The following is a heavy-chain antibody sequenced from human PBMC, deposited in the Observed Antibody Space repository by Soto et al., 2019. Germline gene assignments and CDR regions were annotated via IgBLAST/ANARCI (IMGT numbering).Heavy chain of an antibody. V-gene: IGHV1-46*01. CDR3: ARDGNHCSTTSCPNNHHHYGMDV. CDR2: INPSGSTT. D-gene: IGHD2-2*01. CDR1: GYTFTSYY. Sequence: ASVKVSCKASGYTFTSYYMHWVRQAPGQGLEWMGIINPSGSTTIYAPRFQGRVTLTRDTSTSTVYMELSSLRSADTAVYYCARDGNHCSTTSCPNNHHHYGMDVWGQGTTVTVSS. J-gene: IGHJ6*02.